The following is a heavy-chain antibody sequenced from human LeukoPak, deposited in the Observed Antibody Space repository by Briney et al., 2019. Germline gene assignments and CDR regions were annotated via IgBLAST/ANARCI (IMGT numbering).Heavy chain of an antibody. Sequence: GGSLRLSCAASGFTYSSHNMHWVRQAPGKGLEWVALILSDGSNKYYADSVKGQFTISRDNSKNTLYLQMNSLRAEDTAVYYCARGGFSAVDGGYYSPLDYWGQGTLVTVSS. CDR3: ARGGFSAVDGGYYSPLDY. V-gene: IGHV3-30-3*01. CDR2: ILSDGSNK. D-gene: IGHD3-3*01. J-gene: IGHJ4*02. CDR1: GFTYSSHN.